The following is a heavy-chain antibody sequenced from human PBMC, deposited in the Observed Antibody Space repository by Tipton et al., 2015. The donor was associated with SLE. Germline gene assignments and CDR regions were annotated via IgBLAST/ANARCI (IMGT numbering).Heavy chain of an antibody. CDR3: ARQDDPDAFDI. D-gene: IGHD1-1*01. CDR2: IYYSGST. J-gene: IGHJ3*02. Sequence: TLSLTCTVSGASISYYYWTWIRQPPEKGLEWIGYIYYSGSTNYNPSLKSRVTISVDTSKNQFSLKLSSVTAADTAMYYCARQDDPDAFDIWGQGTMVTVSS. V-gene: IGHV4-59*01. CDR1: GASISYYY.